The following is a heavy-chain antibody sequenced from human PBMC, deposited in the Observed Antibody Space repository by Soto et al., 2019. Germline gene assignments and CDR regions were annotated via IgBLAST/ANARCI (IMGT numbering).Heavy chain of an antibody. V-gene: IGHV4-59*01. J-gene: IGHJ4*02. Sequence: SETLSLTYTVSGGSIISNYGTWIRQPPGKGLEWIGYVYNSGSTNYNPSLKSRVTISEDTSKSQFSLKVNSMTAADTAVYYCARYRREAVAGYTLDNWGQGILVTLSS. D-gene: IGHD6-13*01. CDR2: VYNSGST. CDR1: GGSIISNY. CDR3: ARYRREAVAGYTLDN.